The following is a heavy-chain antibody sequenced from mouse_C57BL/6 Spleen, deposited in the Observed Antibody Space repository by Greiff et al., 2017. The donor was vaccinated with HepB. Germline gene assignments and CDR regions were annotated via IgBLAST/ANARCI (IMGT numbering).Heavy chain of an antibody. V-gene: IGHV7-1*01. CDR1: GFTFSDFY. D-gene: IGHD1-1*01. Sequence: EVMLVESGGGLVQSGRSLRLSCATSGFTFSDFYMEWVRQAPGKGLEWIAASRNKANDYTTEYSASVKGRFIVSRDTSQSILYLQMNALRAEDTAIYYCARDPYYYGSSYRDYAMDYWGQGTSVTVSS. CDR3: ARDPYYYGSSYRDYAMDY. J-gene: IGHJ4*01. CDR2: SRNKANDYTT.